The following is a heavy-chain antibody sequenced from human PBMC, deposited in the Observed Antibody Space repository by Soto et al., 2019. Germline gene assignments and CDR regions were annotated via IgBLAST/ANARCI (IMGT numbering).Heavy chain of an antibody. CDR3: VRSLMDV. J-gene: IGHJ6*03. CDR2: IFFSGRT. Sequence: PSETLSLTCTVSGGSIRESGLYWAWIRQSPGKGLEWIGSIFFSGRTHYNPSLKRRVSISIDASKNQFSLNAISVTAADTGVYYCVRSLMDVWGKGTTVTVSS. V-gene: IGHV4-39*01. CDR1: GGSIRESGLY.